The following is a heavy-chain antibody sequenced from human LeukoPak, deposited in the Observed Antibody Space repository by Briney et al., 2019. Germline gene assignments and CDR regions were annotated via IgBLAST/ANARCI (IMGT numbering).Heavy chain of an antibody. V-gene: IGHV3-30*02. D-gene: IGHD3-10*01. CDR3: AKDYGYEVRGEFDP. CDR2: IRYDGSNK. Sequence: PGGSLRLSCAASGFTFSSYGMHWVRQAPGKGLEWVAFIRYDGSNKYYADSVKGRFTISRDNSKNTLYLQMNSLRAEDTAVYYCAKDYGYEVRGEFDPWGQGTLVTVSS. J-gene: IGHJ5*02. CDR1: GFTFSSYG.